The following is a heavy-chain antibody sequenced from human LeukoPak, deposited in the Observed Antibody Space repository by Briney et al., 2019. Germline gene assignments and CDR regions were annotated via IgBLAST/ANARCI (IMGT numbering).Heavy chain of an antibody. J-gene: IGHJ4*02. CDR3: ARVMVRYFDWLHIDY. Sequence: ASVKVSCKASSCTFTGYYMHWVRQAPGQGLEWMGRINPNSGGTNYAQKLQGRVTMTRDTSISTAYMELSRLRSDDTAMYYCARVMVRYFDWLHIDYWGQGTLVTVSS. D-gene: IGHD3-9*01. V-gene: IGHV1-2*06. CDR2: INPNSGGT. CDR1: SCTFTGYY.